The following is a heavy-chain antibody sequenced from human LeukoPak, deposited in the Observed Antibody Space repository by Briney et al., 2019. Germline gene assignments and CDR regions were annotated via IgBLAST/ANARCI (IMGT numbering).Heavy chain of an antibody. CDR3: ARATFDSRGYYYEGEY. V-gene: IGHV4-34*01. D-gene: IGHD3-22*01. CDR2: INHSGST. J-gene: IGHJ4*02. CDR1: GGSISSYY. Sequence: SETLSLTCTVSGGSISSYYWSWIRQSPGKGLEWIGEINHSGSTNYNPSLKSRVTISVDTSKNQFSLKLSSVTAADTAVYYCARATFDSRGYYYEGEYWGQGTLVTVSS.